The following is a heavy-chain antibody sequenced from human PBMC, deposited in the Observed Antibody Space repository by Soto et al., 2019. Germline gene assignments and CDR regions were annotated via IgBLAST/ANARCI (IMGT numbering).Heavy chain of an antibody. V-gene: IGHV3-23*01. CDR2: ISGSGGST. CDR1: GFTFSSYA. J-gene: IGHJ6*02. CDR3: AKGDIVVFPTSYGVDV. D-gene: IGHD2-15*01. Sequence: PGGSLRLSCAASGFTFSSYAMSWVRQAPGKGLEWVSTISGSGGSTYYSDSVKGRFTISRDNSKNTLSLQMNSLRAEDTAVYYCAKGDIVVFPTSYGVDVWGQGTTVTVSS.